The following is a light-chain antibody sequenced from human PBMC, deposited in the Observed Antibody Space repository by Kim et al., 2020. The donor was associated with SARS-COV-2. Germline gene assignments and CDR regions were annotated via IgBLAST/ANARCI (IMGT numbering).Light chain of an antibody. V-gene: IGKV3-20*01. J-gene: IGKJ4*01. CDR3: QQYGGLPLT. CDR2: GAS. CDR1: QCVRSSY. Sequence: LSPGEKASLYCRASQCVRSSYLASYQQKSGQAPSLLIYGASSRATGIPDRFSGSESGTDFTLTISRLGPEDFAVYYCQQYGGLPLTFGGGTKVEI.